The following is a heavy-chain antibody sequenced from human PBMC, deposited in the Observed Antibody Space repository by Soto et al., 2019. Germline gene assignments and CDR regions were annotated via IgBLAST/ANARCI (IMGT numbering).Heavy chain of an antibody. CDR1: GYNFIKYA. V-gene: IGHV1-18*01. CDR2: ITGYTGNT. Sequence: ASVKVSCKASGYNFIKYAISWVRQAPGHGLEWMGWITGYTGNTNYAPNFQGRVTMTTDTSTSTAYMELRSLRSDDTAMYYCARDTGNYFDYWGQGTLVTVSS. CDR3: ARDTGNYFDY. J-gene: IGHJ4*02.